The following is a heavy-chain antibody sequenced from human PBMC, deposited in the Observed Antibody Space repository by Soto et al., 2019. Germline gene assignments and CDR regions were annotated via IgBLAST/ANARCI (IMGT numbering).Heavy chain of an antibody. Sequence: QVQLVESGGGVVQPGRSLRLSCAASGFTFSSYGMHWVRQAPGKGLEWVAVIWYDGSNKYYADSVKGRFTISRDNSKNTLYLQMNSLRAEDTAVYYCARDHDYGDYDYFDYWGQGTLVPVSS. D-gene: IGHD4-17*01. CDR3: ARDHDYGDYDYFDY. J-gene: IGHJ4*02. CDR1: GFTFSSYG. V-gene: IGHV3-33*01. CDR2: IWYDGSNK.